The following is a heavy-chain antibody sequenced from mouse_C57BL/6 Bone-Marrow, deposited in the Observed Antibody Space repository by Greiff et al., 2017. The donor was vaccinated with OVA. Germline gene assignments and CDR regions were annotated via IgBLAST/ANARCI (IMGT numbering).Heavy chain of an antibody. Sequence: EVQVVESGAGLVKPGGSLKLSCAASGFTFSSYAMSWVRQTPEKRLEWVAYISSGGDYIYYADTVKGRFTISRDNARNTLYLQMSSLKSEDTAMYYCTRNWFYYFDYWGQGTTLTVSS. V-gene: IGHV5-9-1*02. CDR1: GFTFSSYA. J-gene: IGHJ2*01. D-gene: IGHD4-1*01. CDR3: TRNWFYYFDY. CDR2: ISSGGDYI.